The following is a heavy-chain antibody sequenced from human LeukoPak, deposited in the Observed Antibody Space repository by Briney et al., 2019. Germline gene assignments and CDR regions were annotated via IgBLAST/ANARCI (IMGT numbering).Heavy chain of an antibody. V-gene: IGHV1-8*03. CDR1: GGTFSSYD. CDR3: ARVTVTAFDI. J-gene: IGHJ3*02. CDR2: MNPNSGNT. D-gene: IGHD4-11*01. Sequence: GASVKVSCKASGGTFSSYDINWVRQATGQGLEWMGWMNPNSGNTGYAQKFQGRVTITRNTSISTAYMELSSLRSEDTAVYYCARVTVTAFDIWGQGTMVTVSS.